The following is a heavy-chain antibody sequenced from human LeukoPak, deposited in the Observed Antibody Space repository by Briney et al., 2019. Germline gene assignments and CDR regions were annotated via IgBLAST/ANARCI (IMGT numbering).Heavy chain of an antibody. J-gene: IGHJ4*02. D-gene: IGHD3-22*01. V-gene: IGHV1-18*01. Sequence: GASVKVSCKASGYTFTSYGISWVRQAPGQGLEWMGWISTYNGNTNYAQKLQGRVTMTTDKATSTAYLELRSLRSDDTAVYYCARGHRTAAYESSGSDYWGQGTLVTVSS. CDR2: ISTYNGNT. CDR1: GYTFTSYG. CDR3: ARGHRTAAYESSGSDY.